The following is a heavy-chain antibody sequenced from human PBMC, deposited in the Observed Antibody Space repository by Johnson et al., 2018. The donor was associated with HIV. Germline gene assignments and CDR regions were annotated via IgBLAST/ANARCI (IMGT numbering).Heavy chain of an antibody. CDR1: GFTFSNFW. V-gene: IGHV3-7*05. CDR3: KISSSTGFEF. J-gene: IGHJ3*01. D-gene: IGHD6-6*01. CDR2: IKQDGSEK. Sequence: QLVESGGGLVQPGGSLRLSCAASGFTFSNFWMSWVRQAPGKGLEWVANIKQDGSEKYYLASVKGRFTISRDNAKNSLYLQMNSLRAEDTAVYYCKISSSTGFEFWGQGTMVTVSS.